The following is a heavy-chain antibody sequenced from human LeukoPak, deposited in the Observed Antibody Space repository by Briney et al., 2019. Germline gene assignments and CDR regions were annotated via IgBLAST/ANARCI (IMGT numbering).Heavy chain of an antibody. D-gene: IGHD3-22*01. J-gene: IGHJ4*02. V-gene: IGHV3-64*01. Sequence: PGGSLRLSCAASGFTFSNHAMHWVRQAPGKALEYVAVINSNGANTFHAKSLNDRFTISRDNSKNILYLQMGSLRAEDMAVYYCARGDEFYDSSGYRRLDSWGQGTLVVVPS. CDR2: INSNGANT. CDR3: ARGDEFYDSSGYRRLDS. CDR1: GFTFSNHA.